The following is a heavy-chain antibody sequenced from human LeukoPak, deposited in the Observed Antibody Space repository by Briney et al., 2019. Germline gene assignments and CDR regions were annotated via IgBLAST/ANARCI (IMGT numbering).Heavy chain of an antibody. CDR3: ARANPYSYGKYYYYYGMDV. CDR2: INSDGSST. Sequence: GGSLRLSCAASGFTFSSYWMHWVRQAPGKGLVWVSRINSDGSSTSYADSVKGRFTISRDNAKNTLYLQMNSLRAEDTAVYYCARANPYSYGKYYYYYGMDVWGKGTTVTVFS. CDR1: GFTFSSYW. D-gene: IGHD5-18*01. V-gene: IGHV3-74*01. J-gene: IGHJ6*04.